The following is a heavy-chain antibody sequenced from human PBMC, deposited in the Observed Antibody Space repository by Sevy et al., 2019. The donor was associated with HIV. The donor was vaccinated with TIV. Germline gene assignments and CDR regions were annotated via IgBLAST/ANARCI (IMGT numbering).Heavy chain of an antibody. J-gene: IGHJ6*02. CDR2: ISYDGSNK. CDR3: ARDKDNYYYGMDV. V-gene: IGHV3-30*04. CDR1: GFTFSSYA. Sequence: GGSLRLSCAASGFTFSSYAMHWVRQAPGKGLEWVAVISYDGSNKYYADSVKGRFTISRDNSKNTLYLQMNSLRAEDTALYYCARDKDNYYYGMDVWGQGTTVTVSS.